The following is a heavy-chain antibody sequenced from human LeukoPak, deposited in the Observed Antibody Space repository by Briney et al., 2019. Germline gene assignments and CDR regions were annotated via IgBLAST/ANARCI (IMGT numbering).Heavy chain of an antibody. CDR2: IYSGGST. J-gene: IGHJ6*02. CDR1: GFTVSSSY. Sequence: GGSLRLSSAASGFTVSSSYMNWVRQPPGKGLEWVSVIYSGGSTYYADSVKGRFTISRDNSKNTLYLQMNSLRGEDTAVYFCARGFLEGYYYYYGMDVWGQGTTVTVSS. V-gene: IGHV3-66*01. CDR3: ARGFLEGYYYYYGMDV. D-gene: IGHD3-3*01.